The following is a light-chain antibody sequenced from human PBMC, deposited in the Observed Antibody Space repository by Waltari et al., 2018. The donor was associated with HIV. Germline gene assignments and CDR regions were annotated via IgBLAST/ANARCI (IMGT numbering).Light chain of an antibody. CDR2: GNS. CDR1: SSNIGAGYD. Sequence: QSALTQPPSVSRAPGQRVTISCPGSSSNIGAGYDVHWYQQVPGTAPKLLIYGNSKRPSGVPYRFSGSKSGTSAALAVTGLQAEDEADYYCQSYDSSLSGGVFGGGTKLTVL. J-gene: IGLJ3*02. V-gene: IGLV1-40*01. CDR3: QSYDSSLSGGV.